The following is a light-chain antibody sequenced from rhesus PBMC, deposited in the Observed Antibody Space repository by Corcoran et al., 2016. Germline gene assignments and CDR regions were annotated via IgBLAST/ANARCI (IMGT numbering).Light chain of an antibody. CDR1: QGISSY. Sequence: DIQMTQSPSSLSASVGDRVTITCRASQGISSYLAWYQQKPGNAPKLLIYAASTLQRGVPSRFSGSGTGTDFTLTISSLLPEDFATYYCQQHTSYPLTVGGGTKVGLK. J-gene: IGKJ4*01. V-gene: IGKV1-25*01. CDR3: QQHTSYPLT. CDR2: AAS.